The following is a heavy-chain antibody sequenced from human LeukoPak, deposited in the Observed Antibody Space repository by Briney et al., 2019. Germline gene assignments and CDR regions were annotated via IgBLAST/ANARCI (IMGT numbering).Heavy chain of an antibody. D-gene: IGHD4-17*01. Sequence: ASETLSLTCTVSGGSISSSSYYWGWIRQPPGKGLEWIGSIYYSGSTYYNPSLKSRVTISVDTSKNQFSLKLSSVTAADTAVYYCARPPNPYGDGFDYWGQGTLVTVSS. J-gene: IGHJ4*02. V-gene: IGHV4-39*01. CDR3: ARPPNPYGDGFDY. CDR2: IYYSGST. CDR1: GGSISSSSYY.